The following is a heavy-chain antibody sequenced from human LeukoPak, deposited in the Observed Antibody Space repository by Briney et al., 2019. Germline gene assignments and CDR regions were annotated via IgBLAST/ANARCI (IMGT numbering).Heavy chain of an antibody. V-gene: IGHV3-23*01. J-gene: IGHJ5*02. CDR1: GFTFSTYG. CDR2: VSSTGSGT. Sequence: GGSLRLSCVASGFTFSTYGMSWVRQAPGKGLGWVAAVSSTGSGTYYPDSLKGRFIISRDNSQNTVFLQMNSLRPEDTAFYFCAKDGPLLWFGPTDAWGQGILVTVSS. D-gene: IGHD3-10*01. CDR3: AKDGPLLWFGPTDA.